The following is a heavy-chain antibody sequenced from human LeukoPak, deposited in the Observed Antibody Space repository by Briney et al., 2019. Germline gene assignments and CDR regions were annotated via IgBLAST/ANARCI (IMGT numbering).Heavy chain of an antibody. CDR1: GFTFSSYA. CDR3: AKLWFGELSCVDY. D-gene: IGHD3-10*01. J-gene: IGHJ4*02. Sequence: GGSLRLSCAASGFTFSSYAMSWVRQAPGKGLEWVSFISGSGGSTYYADPVKGRFTISRDNSKNTLYLQMNSLRAEDTAIYYCAKLWFGELSCVDYWGQGTLVTVSS. CDR2: ISGSGGST. V-gene: IGHV3-23*01.